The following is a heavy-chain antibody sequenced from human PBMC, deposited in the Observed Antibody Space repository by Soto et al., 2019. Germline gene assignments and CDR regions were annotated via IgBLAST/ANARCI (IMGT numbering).Heavy chain of an antibody. D-gene: IGHD1-26*01. CDR1: GYTFTSYD. J-gene: IGHJ4*02. Sequence: QVQLVQSGAEVKKPGASVKVSCKASGYTFTSYDINWVRQATGQGLEWMGWMNPNSGNTGDAQKFQGRVTMTRNTXITXXXMELSXLRSXXXAXYYCAREKVGANDYWGQGTLVT. V-gene: IGHV1-8*01. CDR3: AREKVGANDY. CDR2: MNPNSGNT.